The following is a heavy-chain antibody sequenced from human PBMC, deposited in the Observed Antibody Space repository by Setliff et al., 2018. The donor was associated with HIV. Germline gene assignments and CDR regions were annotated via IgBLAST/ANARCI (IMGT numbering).Heavy chain of an antibody. CDR2: IIPIFGTA. J-gene: IGHJ4*02. Sequence: ASVMVSCKASGGTFSSYAISWVRQAPGQGLEWMGGIIPIFGTANYAQKFQGRATITADESTSTAYMELSSLRSEDTAVYYCARGPPIAAAGYFDYWGQGTLVTVSS. CDR3: ARGPPIAAAGYFDY. V-gene: IGHV1-69*13. CDR1: GGTFSSYA. D-gene: IGHD6-13*01.